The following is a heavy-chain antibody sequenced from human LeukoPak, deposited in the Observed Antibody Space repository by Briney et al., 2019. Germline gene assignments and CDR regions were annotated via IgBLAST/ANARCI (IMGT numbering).Heavy chain of an antibody. CDR1: GGSISSGGYY. CDR2: IYYSGGT. Sequence: SQTLSLSCTVSGGSISSGGYYWSWIRQHPGKGLEWIGYIYYSGGTYYNPSLKSRVTISVDTSKNQFSLKLSSVTAADTAVYYCARGSDLNWFDPWGQGTLVTVSS. J-gene: IGHJ5*02. CDR3: ARGSDLNWFDP. V-gene: IGHV4-31*03.